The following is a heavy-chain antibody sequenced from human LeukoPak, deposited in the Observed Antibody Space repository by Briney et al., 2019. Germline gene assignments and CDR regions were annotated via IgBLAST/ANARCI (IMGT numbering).Heavy chain of an antibody. CDR1: GFTVSSNY. Sequence: PGGSLRLSCAASGFTVSSNYMSWIRQPPGKGLEWIGSIYYSGSTYYNPSLKSRVTISVDTSKNQFSLKLSSVTAADTAVYYCARITYYYDSSGYYGSYYFDYWGQGTLVTVSS. CDR3: ARITYYYDSSGYYGSYYFDY. V-gene: IGHV4-39*01. J-gene: IGHJ4*02. CDR2: IYYSGST. D-gene: IGHD3-22*01.